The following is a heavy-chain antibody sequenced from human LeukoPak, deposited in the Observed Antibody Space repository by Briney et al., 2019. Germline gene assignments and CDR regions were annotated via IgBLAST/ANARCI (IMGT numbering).Heavy chain of an antibody. D-gene: IGHD2-15*01. Sequence: GGSLRLSCAASGFTFSGYAMSWVRQAPGKGLEWVSAISGSGDSTYYADSVKGRFTISRDNSKNTLYLQMNSLRAEDTAVYYCAKCRGGSCNYFDYWGQGTLVTASS. CDR1: GFTFSGYA. J-gene: IGHJ4*02. CDR3: AKCRGGSCNYFDY. V-gene: IGHV3-23*01. CDR2: ISGSGDST.